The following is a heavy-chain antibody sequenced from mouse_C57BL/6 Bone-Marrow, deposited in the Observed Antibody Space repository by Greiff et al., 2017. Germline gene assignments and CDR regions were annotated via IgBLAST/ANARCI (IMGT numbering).Heavy chain of an antibody. J-gene: IGHJ2*01. V-gene: IGHV1-55*01. D-gene: IGHD2-4*01. CDR3: AGGLGYYDYVDFDY. CDR2: IYPGSGST. Sequence: QVQLQQPGAELVKPGASVKMSCKASGYTFTSYWITWVKQRPGQGLEWIGDIYPGSGSTNYNEKFKSKATLTVATSSSTAYMQLSSLTSEDSAVYYCAGGLGYYDYVDFDYWGQGTTLTVSS. CDR1: GYTFTSYW.